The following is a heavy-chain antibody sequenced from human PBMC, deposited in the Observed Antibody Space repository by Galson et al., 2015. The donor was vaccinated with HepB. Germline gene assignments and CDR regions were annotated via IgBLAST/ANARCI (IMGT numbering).Heavy chain of an antibody. D-gene: IGHD3-22*01. CDR1: GFTFSSYA. Sequence: SLRLSCATSGFTFSSYAIHWVRQAPGKGLEWVALTSFTGSHEYYADSVKGRFSISRDNSKNTVYLQMNSLSAEDTAVYYCVRGLNYYDTSGHWGQGTLVIVSS. V-gene: IGHV3-30*03. J-gene: IGHJ4*02. CDR2: TSFTGSHE. CDR3: VRGLNYYDTSGH.